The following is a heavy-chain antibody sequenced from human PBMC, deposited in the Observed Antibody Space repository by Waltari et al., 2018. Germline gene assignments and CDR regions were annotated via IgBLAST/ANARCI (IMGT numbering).Heavy chain of an antibody. CDR2: INPKTSDI. J-gene: IGHJ4*02. Sequence: QVQLVQSGAEVKKPGASGKVSFRAFGYTFSGYSMYWVRQAPGQGLEWMGRINPKTSDIDYSQKFQGRFTMTADTSINTVYMELRRLRSDDTAVYFCASPSFSSPTSAGYWGQGTLVTVSS. CDR1: GYTFSGYS. V-gene: IGHV1-2*06. D-gene: IGHD2-2*01. CDR3: ASPSFSSPTSAGY.